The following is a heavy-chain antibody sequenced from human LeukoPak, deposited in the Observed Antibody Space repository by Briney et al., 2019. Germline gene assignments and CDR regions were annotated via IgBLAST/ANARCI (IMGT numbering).Heavy chain of an antibody. J-gene: IGHJ2*01. D-gene: IGHD6-19*01. Sequence: SETLSLTCAVYGGSFSGYYWSWIRQPPGKGLEWIGEINHSGSTNYNPSLKSRVTISVDTSKNQFSLKLSSVTAADTAVYYCARDREWLIPGYFDLWGRGSLVTVSS. CDR1: GGSFSGYY. V-gene: IGHV4-34*01. CDR2: INHSGST. CDR3: ARDREWLIPGYFDL.